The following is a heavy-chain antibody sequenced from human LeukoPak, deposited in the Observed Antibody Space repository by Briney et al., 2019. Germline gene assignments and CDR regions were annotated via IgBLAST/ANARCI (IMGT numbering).Heavy chain of an antibody. J-gene: IGHJ6*02. CDR3: AAQYSSGWYEPTYYYYGMDV. V-gene: IGHV3-30-3*01. Sequence: GGSLRLSCAASGFTFSSYAMHWVRQAPGKGLEWVGVISYDGSNKYYADSVKGRFTIARDNSKNTLYLQMNSLRAEDTAVYYCAAQYSSGWYEPTYYYYGMDVWGQGTTVTVSS. CDR2: ISYDGSNK. CDR1: GFTFSSYA. D-gene: IGHD6-13*01.